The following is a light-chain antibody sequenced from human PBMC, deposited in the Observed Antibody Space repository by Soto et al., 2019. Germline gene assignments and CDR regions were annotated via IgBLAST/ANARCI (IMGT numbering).Light chain of an antibody. CDR3: QQYYSTPLT. CDR2: WAS. J-gene: IGKJ4*01. V-gene: IGKV4-1*01. CDR1: QSVLYSSNNKNY. Sequence: DIVMTQSPDSLAVSLGEXATINCKSSQSVLYSSNNKNYLAWYQQKPGQPPKLLIYWASTRESGVPDRFSGSGSGTDFTLTISSPQAEDVAVYYCQQYYSTPLTFGGGTKV.